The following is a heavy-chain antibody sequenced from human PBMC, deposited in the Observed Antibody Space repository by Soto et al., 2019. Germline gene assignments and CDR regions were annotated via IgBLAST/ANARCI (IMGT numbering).Heavy chain of an antibody. CDR1: GFTFSNAW. Sequence: GGSLRLSCAASGFTFSNAWMNWVRQAPGKGLVWVSRINSDGSRTTYADSVKGRFTISRDNAKNAIFLQMTSLRVDDTAVYFCARGDRGGFDLWGQGTMVTVSS. J-gene: IGHJ3*01. CDR3: ARGDRGGFDL. D-gene: IGHD3-10*01. V-gene: IGHV3-74*03. CDR2: INSDGSRT.